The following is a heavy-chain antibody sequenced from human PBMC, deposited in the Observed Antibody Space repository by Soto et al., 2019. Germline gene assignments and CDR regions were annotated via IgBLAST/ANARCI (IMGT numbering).Heavy chain of an antibody. J-gene: IGHJ4*02. D-gene: IGHD6-6*01. CDR3: ARVKGGSSSFDY. V-gene: IGHV4-59*01. CDR1: GGSISSYY. CDR2: IYYSGST. Sequence: SETLSLTCTVSGGSISSYYWSWIRQPPGKGLEWIGYIYYSGSTNYNPSLKSRVTISVDTSKNQFSLKLSSVTAADTAVYYCARVKGGSSSFDYWGQGTLVTVSS.